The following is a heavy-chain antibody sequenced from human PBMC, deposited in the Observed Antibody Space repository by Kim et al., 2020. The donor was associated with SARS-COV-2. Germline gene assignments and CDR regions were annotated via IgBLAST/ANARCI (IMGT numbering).Heavy chain of an antibody. D-gene: IGHD3-10*01. J-gene: IGHJ4*02. CDR1: GGSFSGYY. CDR3: ARGRSYYYGSGSRSDFDY. V-gene: IGHV4-34*01. CDR2: INHSGST. Sequence: SETLSLTCAVYGGSFSGYYWSWIRQPPGKGLEWIGEINHSGSTNYNPSLKSRVTISVDTSKNQFSLKLSSVTAADTAVYYCARGRSYYYGSGSRSDFDYWGQGTLVTVSS.